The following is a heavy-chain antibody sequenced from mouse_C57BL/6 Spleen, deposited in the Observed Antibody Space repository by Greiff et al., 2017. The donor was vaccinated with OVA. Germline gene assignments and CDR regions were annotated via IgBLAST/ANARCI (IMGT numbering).Heavy chain of an antibody. V-gene: IGHV1-64*01. CDR2: IRPNSGST. Sequence: QVQLQQPGAELVKPGASVTLSCKASGYTFTSYWMHWVKQRPGQGLEWIGMIRPNSGSTNYNEKFKSKATLTVYTSSSTAYMQLSSLTSEDSAVYYFARWLPLAYWVQGTLVTVSA. J-gene: IGHJ3*01. CDR3: ARWLPLAY. D-gene: IGHD2-2*01. CDR1: GYTFTSYW.